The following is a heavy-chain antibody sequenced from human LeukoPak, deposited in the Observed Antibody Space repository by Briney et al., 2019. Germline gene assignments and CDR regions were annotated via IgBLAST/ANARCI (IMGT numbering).Heavy chain of an antibody. CDR2: IYYSGNT. V-gene: IGHV4-59*01. CDR3: ARVAKHFRGGLSFYYMDV. J-gene: IGHJ6*03. CDR1: GGSISSYY. D-gene: IGHD3-10*01. Sequence: SETLSLTCTVSGGSISSYYWSWIRQPPGKGLEWIGYIYYSGNTNYNPSLKSRVTISLDTSKNQFSLKVISVTAADTAVYYCARVAKHFRGGLSFYYMDVWGKGTTVTISS.